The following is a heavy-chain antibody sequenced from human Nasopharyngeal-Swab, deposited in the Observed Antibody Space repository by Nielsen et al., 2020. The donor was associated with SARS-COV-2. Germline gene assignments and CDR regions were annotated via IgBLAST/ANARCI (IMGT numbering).Heavy chain of an antibody. CDR1: GFTFSTYA. CDR3: AKAQGIRYGLDV. CDR2: ISNDGSNK. V-gene: IGHV3-30*18. J-gene: IGHJ6*02. Sequence: GESLKISCAASGFTFSTYAMHWVRQAPGKGLEWVTLISNDGSNKYYGDSLKGRFTISRDNSRNTLFLQMNSLRPEDTAVYYCAKAQGIRYGLDVWGHGTTVTVSS.